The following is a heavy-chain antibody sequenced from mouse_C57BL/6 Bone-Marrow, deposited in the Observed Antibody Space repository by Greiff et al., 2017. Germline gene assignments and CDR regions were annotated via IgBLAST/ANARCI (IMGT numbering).Heavy chain of an antibody. CDR3: ARRDYGSSGYWYFDV. CDR1: GYAFSSSW. CDR2: IYPGDGDT. J-gene: IGHJ1*03. Sequence: QVQLQQSGPELVKPGASVKISCKASGYAFSSSWMNWVKQRPGKGLEWIGRIYPGDGDTNYNGKFKGKATLTADKSSSTAYMQLSSLTSEDSAVYFCARRDYGSSGYWYFDVRGTGTTVTVSS. D-gene: IGHD1-1*01. V-gene: IGHV1-82*01.